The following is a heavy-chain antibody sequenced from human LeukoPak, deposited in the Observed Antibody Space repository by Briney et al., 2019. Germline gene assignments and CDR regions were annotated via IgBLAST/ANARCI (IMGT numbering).Heavy chain of an antibody. J-gene: IGHJ4*02. CDR2: IRSKANSYAT. V-gene: IGHV3-73*01. D-gene: IGHD7-27*01. CDR3: TRSFNWGSDY. CDR1: WFTFSGSA. Sequence: GGSLRLSCAVSWFTFSGSAIHWVRQASGNGLEWVGLIRSKANSYATGYAASVKGRFTISRDDSKNTAYLQMSSLKTEDTAVYYCTRSFNWGSDYWGQGTLVTVSS.